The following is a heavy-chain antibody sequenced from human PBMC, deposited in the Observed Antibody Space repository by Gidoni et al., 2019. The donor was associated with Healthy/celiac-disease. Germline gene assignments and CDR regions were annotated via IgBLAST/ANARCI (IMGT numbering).Heavy chain of an antibody. CDR1: GCSISSSSYY. CDR3: AKHLGY. J-gene: IGHJ4*02. Sequence: QLQLHESGPCMGKPSETLSLTCTVSGCSISSSSYYWGWIRQPPGKGLRCIESFYYSGSTYYDPSLKNRVTISVDTSKNQFSLELISVTAADTAVYYCAKHLGYWGQGTLVTVSS. V-gene: IGHV4-39*01. CDR2: FYYSGST. D-gene: IGHD3-16*01.